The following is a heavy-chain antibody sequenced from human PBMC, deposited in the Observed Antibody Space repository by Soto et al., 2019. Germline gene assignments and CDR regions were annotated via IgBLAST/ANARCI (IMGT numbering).Heavy chain of an antibody. V-gene: IGHV4-59*01. Sequence: QVQLQETGPGLVKPSETLSLTCTVSGGSISSYYWSWIRQPPGKGLEWIGYIYYSGSTNYNPSLQSRVTISVDTSKHPLSLKLRSVTAAAPAVYDCARDGGGYCSGGSCSWGGWFDPWGQGTLVTVSS. D-gene: IGHD2-15*01. CDR2: IYYSGST. CDR1: GGSISSYY. CDR3: ARDGGGYCSGGSCSWGGWFDP. J-gene: IGHJ5*02.